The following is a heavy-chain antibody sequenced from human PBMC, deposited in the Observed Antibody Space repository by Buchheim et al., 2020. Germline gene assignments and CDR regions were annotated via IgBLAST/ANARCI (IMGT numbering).Heavy chain of an antibody. Sequence: QVQLVESGGGVVQPGRSLRLSCAASGFIFRNFGMHWVRQAPGKGLEWVAVISDGYEEKYLDSVRGRFTISRDNSKNTLSLQMNSLTGDDTAVYYCAKNRVEGIGFGPFFDSWGQGTL. CDR1: GFIFRNFG. CDR3: AKNRVEGIGFGPFFDS. J-gene: IGHJ4*02. V-gene: IGHV3-30*18. CDR2: ISDGYEE. D-gene: IGHD1-1*01.